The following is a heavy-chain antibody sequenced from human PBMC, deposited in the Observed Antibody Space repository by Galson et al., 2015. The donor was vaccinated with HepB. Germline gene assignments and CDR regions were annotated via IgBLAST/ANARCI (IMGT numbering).Heavy chain of an antibody. J-gene: IGHJ5*02. V-gene: IGHV2-70*11. CDR1: GFSLSTSGMC. CDR3: ARTVYYSSSGGGYNWFDP. Sequence: PALVKPTQTLTLTCTFSGFSLSTSGMCVNWIRQPPGKALEWLARIDWDADKTYSTSLKTRLTISKDTSKNQVVLTVTNMDPVDTATYYCARTVYYSSSGGGYNWFDPWGQGTLVTVSS. D-gene: IGHD3-10*01. CDR2: IDWDADK.